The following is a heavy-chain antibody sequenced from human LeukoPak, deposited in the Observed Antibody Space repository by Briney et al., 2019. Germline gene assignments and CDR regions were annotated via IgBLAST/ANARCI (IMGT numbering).Heavy chain of an antibody. J-gene: IGHJ4*02. CDR1: VFTFSSYG. D-gene: IGHD2-2*01. CDR3: AKDYCSSTSCSLFDH. CDR2: ISYDGSNK. Sequence: PGGSLRLSCAASVFTFSSYGMHWVRQAPGKGLEWVAVISYDGSNKYYADSVKGRFTISRDNSKNTLYLQMNSLRAEDTAVYYCAKDYCSSTSCSLFDHWGQGTLVTVSS. V-gene: IGHV3-30*18.